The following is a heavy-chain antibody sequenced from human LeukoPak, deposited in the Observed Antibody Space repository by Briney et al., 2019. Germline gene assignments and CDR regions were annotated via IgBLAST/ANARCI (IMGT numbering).Heavy chain of an antibody. CDR2: ISGSGGST. CDR1: GPSFSNYA. J-gene: IGHJ6*02. CDR3: AKGEEEYYYYGMDV. Sequence: GRSLCLSCLASGPSFSNYATSWVRQPAGNGLEWVSTISGSGGSTYYADSVKGRFTISRDNSKNTLHLQMNSLRAEDTAVYYCAKGEEEYYYYGMDVWGQGTTVTVSS. V-gene: IGHV3-23*01. D-gene: IGHD1-26*01.